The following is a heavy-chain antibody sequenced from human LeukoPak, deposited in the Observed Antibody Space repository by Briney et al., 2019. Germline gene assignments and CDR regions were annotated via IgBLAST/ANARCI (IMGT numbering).Heavy chain of an antibody. D-gene: IGHD2-21*01. Sequence: PGGSLRLSCAASGFTFSSYSMNWVRQAPGKGLEWISYISSSSSINYYADSVKGRFTISRDNAKSSLYLQMNSLRAEDTAVYYCAKGTYCGGDCYFFDYWGQGTLVTVSS. V-gene: IGHV3-48*04. CDR1: GFTFSSYS. J-gene: IGHJ4*02. CDR3: AKGTYCGGDCYFFDY. CDR2: ISSSSSIN.